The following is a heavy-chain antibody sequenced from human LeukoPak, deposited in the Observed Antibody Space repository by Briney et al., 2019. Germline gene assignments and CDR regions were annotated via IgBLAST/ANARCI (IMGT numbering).Heavy chain of an antibody. CDR2: VKLGGGEE. Sequence: GGSLRLSCVASGFTLGDSWMTWVRQAPGKGLEWVADVKLGGGEEYVESVKGRFTISRDNAKNSVYLQMNSLTAEDTAVYYCVRHRLYHFDYWGQGTLVSVSS. D-gene: IGHD3-16*01. J-gene: IGHJ4*02. CDR3: VRHRLYHFDY. CDR1: GFTLGDSW. V-gene: IGHV3-7*03.